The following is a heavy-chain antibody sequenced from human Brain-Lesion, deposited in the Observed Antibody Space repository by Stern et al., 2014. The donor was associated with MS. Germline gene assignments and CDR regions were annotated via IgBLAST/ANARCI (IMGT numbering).Heavy chain of an antibody. V-gene: IGHV4-39*01. J-gene: IGHJ5*02. CDR2: IYYSGNT. Sequence: VQLLQSGPGLVKPSETLSLTCTVAGGSVSSTSYAWAWIRQPPGKGLEWIGTIYYSGNTYYSPSLKSRLTIPLDPPKNQFPLRRRSVTAADTAVYYCAGEEDIRYCSGGSCTGNWFDPWGQGTLVTVSS. D-gene: IGHD2-15*01. CDR1: GGSVSSTSYA. CDR3: AGEEDIRYCSGGSCTGNWFDP.